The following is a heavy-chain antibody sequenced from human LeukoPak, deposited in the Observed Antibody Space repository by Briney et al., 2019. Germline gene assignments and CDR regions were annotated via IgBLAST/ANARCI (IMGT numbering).Heavy chain of an antibody. CDR2: INTNTGNP. CDR1: GYTFTSYA. V-gene: IGHV7-4-1*02. J-gene: IGHJ4*02. CDR3: ARSAEGATISVLGY. D-gene: IGHD1-26*01. Sequence: GASVKVSCKASGYTFTSYAMKWVRQAPGQGLEWMGWINTNTGNPTYAQGFTGRFVFSLDTSVSTAYLQISSLKAEDTAVDYCARSAEGATISVLGYWGQGTLVTVSS.